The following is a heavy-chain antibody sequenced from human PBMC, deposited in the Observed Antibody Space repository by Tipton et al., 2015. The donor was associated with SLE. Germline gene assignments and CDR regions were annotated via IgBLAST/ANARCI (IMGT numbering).Heavy chain of an antibody. V-gene: IGHV4-59*01. CDR3: ARSYCGGDCYEDAFDI. CDR1: GGSISSYY. D-gene: IGHD2-21*01. Sequence: TLSLTCTVSGGSISSYYWSWIRQPPGKGLEWIGYIYYSGSTNYNPSLKSRVTISVDTSKNQFSLKLNSVTAADTAVYYCARSYCGGDCYEDAFDIWGQGTMVTVSS. J-gene: IGHJ3*02. CDR2: IYYSGST.